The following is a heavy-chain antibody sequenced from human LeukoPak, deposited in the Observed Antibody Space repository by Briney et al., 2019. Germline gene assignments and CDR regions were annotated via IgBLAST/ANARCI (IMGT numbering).Heavy chain of an antibody. CDR2: IYHSGST. J-gene: IGHJ6*02. V-gene: IGHV4-30-2*01. CDR1: GGSISSGGYS. D-gene: IGHD2-2*01. Sequence: SQTLSLTCAVSGGSISSGGYSWSWIRQPPGQGLEWIGSIYHSGSTYYNPSLKSRVTISVDRSKNQFSLKLSSVTAADTAVYYCARSSTSRKNYYYYGMDVWGQGTTVTVSS. CDR3: ARSSTSRKNYYYYGMDV.